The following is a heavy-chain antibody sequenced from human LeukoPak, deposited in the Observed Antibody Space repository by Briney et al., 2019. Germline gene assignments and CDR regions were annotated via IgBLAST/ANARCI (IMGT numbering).Heavy chain of an antibody. D-gene: IGHD2-15*01. CDR1: GYTFTSYA. V-gene: IGHV1-3*01. J-gene: IGHJ4*02. CDR2: INAGNGNT. CDR3: ARDPPALHCSGGSCYFDY. Sequence: ASVKVSCKASGYTFTSYAMHWVRQAPGQRLEWMGWINAGNGNTKYSQKFQGRVTMTTDTSTSTAYMELRSLRSDDTAVYYCARDPPALHCSGGSCYFDYWGQGTLVTVSS.